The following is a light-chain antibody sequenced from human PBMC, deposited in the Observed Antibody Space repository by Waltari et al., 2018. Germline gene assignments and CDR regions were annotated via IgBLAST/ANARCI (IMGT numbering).Light chain of an antibody. V-gene: IGLV2-23*02. J-gene: IGLJ2*01. Sequence: QSALTQPASVSGSPGQSITISCTGTSSDVGGYNYVSWYQQYPGKAPKLMIYDVSKRPSGVSKRFSGSKSGNTASLTISGLQAEDEADYYCCSYAGSSTHVLFGGGTKLTVL. CDR1: SSDVGGYNY. CDR3: CSYAGSSTHVL. CDR2: DVS.